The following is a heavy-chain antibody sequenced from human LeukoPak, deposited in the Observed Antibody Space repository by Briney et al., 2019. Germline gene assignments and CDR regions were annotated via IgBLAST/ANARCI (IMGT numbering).Heavy chain of an antibody. CDR2: ISAYNGNT. J-gene: IGHJ4*02. V-gene: IGHV1-18*01. D-gene: IGHD3-22*01. CDR3: ARVVEGWKYYYDSSGYYHFDY. Sequence: GASVKVSCKASGYTFTSYGISWVRQAPGQGPEWIGWISAYNGNTNYAQKLQGRVTMTTDTSTSTAYMELRSLRSDDTAVYYCARVVEGWKYYYDSSGYYHFDYWGQGTLVTVSS. CDR1: GYTFTSYG.